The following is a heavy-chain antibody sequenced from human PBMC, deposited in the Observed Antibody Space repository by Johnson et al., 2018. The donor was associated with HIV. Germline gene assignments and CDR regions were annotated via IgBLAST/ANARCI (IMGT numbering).Heavy chain of an antibody. V-gene: IGHV3-11*04. J-gene: IGHJ3*02. CDR1: GFTFSDYY. CDR2: ISSSGSTI. CDR3: AKAVAARPQGNDGAFDI. D-gene: IGHD6-6*01. Sequence: VQLVESGGGLVKPGGSLRLSCAASGFTFSDYYMSWIRQAPGTGLEWVSYISSSGSTIYYADSVKGRFTISRDNSKNTLYLQMNSLRAEDTAVYYCAKAVAARPQGNDGAFDIWGQGTMVTVSS.